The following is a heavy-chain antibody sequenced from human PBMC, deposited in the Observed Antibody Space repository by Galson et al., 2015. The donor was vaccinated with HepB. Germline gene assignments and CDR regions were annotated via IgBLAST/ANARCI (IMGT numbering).Heavy chain of an antibody. CDR3: VIASGYYYYYGMDV. CDR2: ISWNSGSI. Sequence: SLRLSCAASGFTFDDYAMHWVRQAPGKGLEWVSGISWNSGSIGYADSVKGRFTISRDNAKNSLYLQMNGLRAEDTALYYCVIASGYYYYYGMDVWGQGTTVTVSS. CDR1: GFTFDDYA. J-gene: IGHJ6*02. V-gene: IGHV3-9*01. D-gene: IGHD3-3*01.